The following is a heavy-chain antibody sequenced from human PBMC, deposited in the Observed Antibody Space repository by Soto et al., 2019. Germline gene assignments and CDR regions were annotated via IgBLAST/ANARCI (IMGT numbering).Heavy chain of an antibody. J-gene: IGHJ4*02. Sequence: QVQLVESGGGVVQPGRSLRLSCAASGFTLSSYGMHWVRQAPGKGLEWVAVISYDGSNKYYADSVKGRFTISRDNSKNTLSLQMNSLRAEDTAVYYCAPADSSGWGLDYWGQGTLVTVSS. CDR1: GFTLSSYG. CDR2: ISYDGSNK. V-gene: IGHV3-30*03. D-gene: IGHD6-19*01. CDR3: APADSSGWGLDY.